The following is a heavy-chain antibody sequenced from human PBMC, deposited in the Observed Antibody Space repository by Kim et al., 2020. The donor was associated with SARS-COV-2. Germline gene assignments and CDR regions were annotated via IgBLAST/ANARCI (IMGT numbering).Heavy chain of an antibody. CDR1: GGSISSGDYY. Sequence: SETLSLTCTVSGGSISSGDYYWSWIRQPPGKGLEWIGYIYYSGSTYYNPSLKSRVTISVDTSKNQFSLKLSSVTAADTAVYYCAREVVVVPAAIEYGMDVWGQGTTVTVSS. D-gene: IGHD2-2*02. J-gene: IGHJ6*02. CDR3: AREVVVVPAAIEYGMDV. CDR2: IYYSGST. V-gene: IGHV4-30-4*01.